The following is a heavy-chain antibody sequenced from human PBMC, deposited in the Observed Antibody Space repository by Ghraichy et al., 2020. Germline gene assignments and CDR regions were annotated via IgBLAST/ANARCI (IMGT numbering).Heavy chain of an antibody. D-gene: IGHD2-15*01. Sequence: GSLRLSCAASGFTFSSYAMSWVRQAPGKGLEWVSAITDSGVNTYHADSVKGRFTISRDISTNTLSLQMNSLRAEDTAVYYCPKAPLRSCSGTICYPFDYWGQGTLVTVSS. CDR1: GFTFSSYA. V-gene: IGHV3-23*01. J-gene: IGHJ4*02. CDR2: ITDSGVNT. CDR3: PKAPLRSCSGTICYPFDY.